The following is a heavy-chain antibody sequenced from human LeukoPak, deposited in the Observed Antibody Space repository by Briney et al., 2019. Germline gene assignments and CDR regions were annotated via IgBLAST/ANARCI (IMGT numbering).Heavy chain of an antibody. CDR1: GGSFSGYY. Sequence: SETLSLTCAVYGGSFSGYYWSWIRQPPGKGLEWIGEINHSGSTNYNPSLKSRVTISVDTSKNQFSLKLSSVTAADTAAYYCARLLRFLDRGPFFDYWGQGTLVTVSS. D-gene: IGHD3-3*01. CDR3: ARLLRFLDRGPFFDY. CDR2: INHSGST. J-gene: IGHJ4*02. V-gene: IGHV4-34*01.